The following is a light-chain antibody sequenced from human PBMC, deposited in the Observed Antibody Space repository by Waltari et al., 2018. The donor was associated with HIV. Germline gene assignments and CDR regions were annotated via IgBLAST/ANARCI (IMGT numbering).Light chain of an antibody. Sequence: QSVLTQPPSASGTPGQTVTISCSGSSADIGSNTVNWYKQLPGTAPKLLIYNTYQRPSGVPDRVSASQSGTSASQAISGLQSEDEADYYCAAWDDSMEGHVFGGGTKLTIL. CDR3: AAWDDSMEGHV. CDR1: SADIGSNT. V-gene: IGLV1-44*01. CDR2: NTY. J-gene: IGLJ2*01.